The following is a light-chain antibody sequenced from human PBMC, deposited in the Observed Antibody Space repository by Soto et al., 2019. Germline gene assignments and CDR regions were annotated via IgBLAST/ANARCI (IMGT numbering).Light chain of an antibody. V-gene: IGLV2-14*03. CDR1: SSDIGAYNY. CDR2: DVS. J-gene: IGLJ1*01. Sequence: QSALTQPASVSGSPGQSITISCTGTSSDIGAYNYVSWYQHHPGKAPKLMIYDVSDRPSGVSNRFSGSKSGNTASLTIFGLQAEDEADYYCSSYSSSSTRVFGTGTKVTVL. CDR3: SSYSSSSTRV.